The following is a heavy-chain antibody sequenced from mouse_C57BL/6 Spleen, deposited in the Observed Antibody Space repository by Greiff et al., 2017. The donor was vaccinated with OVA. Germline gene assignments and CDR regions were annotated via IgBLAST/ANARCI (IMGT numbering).Heavy chain of an antibody. CDR3: ARGDDYPAY. CDR2: IYPGSGNT. J-gene: IGHJ3*01. D-gene: IGHD2-4*01. CDR1: GYTFTDYY. Sequence: VQRVESGAELVRPGASVKLSCKASGYTFTDYYINWVKQRPGQGLEWIARIYPGSGNTYYNEKFKGKATLTAEKSSSTAYMQLSSLTSEDSAVYFCARGDDYPAYWGQGTLVTVSA. V-gene: IGHV1-76*01.